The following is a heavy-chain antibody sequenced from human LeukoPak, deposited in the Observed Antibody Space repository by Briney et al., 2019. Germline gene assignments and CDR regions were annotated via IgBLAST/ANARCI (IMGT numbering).Heavy chain of an antibody. J-gene: IGHJ3*02. CDR3: ARDEGIAVAGHLYDAFDI. CDR2: ITGDGSST. V-gene: IGHV3-74*01. D-gene: IGHD6-19*01. Sequence: LPGGSLRLFCAASGFSFSNHWMHWVRQVPGKGLVWVSRITGDGSSTSYADSVKGRFSISRDNAKNSLYLQMNSLRAEDTAVYYCARDEGIAVAGHLYDAFDIWGQGTMVTVSS. CDR1: GFSFSNHW.